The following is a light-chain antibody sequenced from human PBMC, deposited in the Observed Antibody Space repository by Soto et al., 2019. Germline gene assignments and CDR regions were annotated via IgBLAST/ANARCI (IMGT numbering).Light chain of an antibody. CDR3: SSYTSSSTLWV. Sequence: QSVLTQPASVSGSPGQSFTISCTGTSSDVGGYNYVSWYQQHPGKAPKLMIYDVSNRPSGVSNRFSGSKSGNTASLTISGLQAEDEADYYCSSYTSSSTLWVFGGGTKLTVL. CDR1: SSDVGGYNY. V-gene: IGLV2-14*01. J-gene: IGLJ2*01. CDR2: DVS.